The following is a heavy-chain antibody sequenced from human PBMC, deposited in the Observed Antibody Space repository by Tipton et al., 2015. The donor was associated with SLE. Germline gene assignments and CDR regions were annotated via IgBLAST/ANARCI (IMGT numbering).Heavy chain of an antibody. Sequence: TLSLTCTVSGGSISSSSYYWGWIRQPPGKGLEWIGSIYYSGSTYYNPSLKSRVTISVDTSKNQFSLKLSSVTAADTAAYYCARDLGYYMDVWGKGTTVTVSS. V-gene: IGHV4-39*07. J-gene: IGHJ6*03. CDR1: GGSISSSSYY. CDR3: ARDLGYYMDV. D-gene: IGHD7-27*01. CDR2: IYYSGST.